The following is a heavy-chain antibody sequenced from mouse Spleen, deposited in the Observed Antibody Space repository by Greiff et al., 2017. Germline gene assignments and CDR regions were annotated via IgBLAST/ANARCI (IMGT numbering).Heavy chain of an antibody. D-gene: IGHD2-4*01. Sequence: EVQLVESGGDLVKPGGSLKLSCAASGFTFSSYGMSWVRQTPDKRLEWVATISSGGSYTYYPDSVKGRFTISRDNAKNTLYLQMSSLKSEDTAMYYCARGGLRRTSYFDYWGQGTTLTVSS. CDR1: GFTFSSYG. V-gene: IGHV5-6*01. CDR3: ARGGLRRTSYFDY. CDR2: ISSGGSYT. J-gene: IGHJ2*01.